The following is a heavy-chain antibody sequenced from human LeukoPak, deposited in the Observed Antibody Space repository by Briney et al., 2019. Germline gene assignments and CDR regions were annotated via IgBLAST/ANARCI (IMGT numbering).Heavy chain of an antibody. CDR2: IRYDGSNK. Sequence: QPGRSLRLSCAASGFTFSSYGMHWVRQAPGKGLEWVAFIRYDGSNKYYADSVKGRFTISRDNSKNTLYLQMNSLRAEDTAVYYCAKESTSVEEGWLVEKGFVRYFQHWGQGTLVTVSS. CDR3: AKESTSVEEGWLVEKGFVRYFQH. D-gene: IGHD6-19*01. J-gene: IGHJ1*01. CDR1: GFTFSSYG. V-gene: IGHV3-30*02.